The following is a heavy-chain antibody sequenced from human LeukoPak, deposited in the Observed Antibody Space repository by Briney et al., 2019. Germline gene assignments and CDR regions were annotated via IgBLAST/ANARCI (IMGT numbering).Heavy chain of an antibody. D-gene: IGHD4-17*01. Sequence: GASVKVSCKASGGTFSSYAISWVRQAPGQGLEWMGGIIPIFGTANYAQKFQGRVTITADESTSTAYMELSSLRSEDTAVYYCAREDHDYGDYEYYYYGMDVWGQGTTVTVSS. CDR3: AREDHDYGDYEYYYYGMDV. J-gene: IGHJ6*02. CDR1: GGTFSSYA. CDR2: IIPIFGTA. V-gene: IGHV1-69*13.